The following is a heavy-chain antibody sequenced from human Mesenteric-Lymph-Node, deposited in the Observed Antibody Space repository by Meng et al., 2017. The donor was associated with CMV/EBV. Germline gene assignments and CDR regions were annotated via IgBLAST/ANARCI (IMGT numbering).Heavy chain of an antibody. CDR3: ARGSSYDILTGYFDY. D-gene: IGHD3-9*01. J-gene: IGHJ4*02. V-gene: IGHV4-34*01. CDR1: GVSLSGYC. CDR2: INHSGST. Sequence: QWQYHQQVPGRLRHPWTLAATCAVCGVSLSGYCWNWIRPYPEKGLEWIGEINHSGSTTYNTSLTSRIIISVDTSTNKISLTMSSVTAADTAVYYCARGSSYDILTGYFDYWGQGALVTVFS.